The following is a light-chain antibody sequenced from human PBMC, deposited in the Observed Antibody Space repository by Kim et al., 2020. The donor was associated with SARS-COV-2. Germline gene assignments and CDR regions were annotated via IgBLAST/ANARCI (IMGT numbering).Light chain of an antibody. Sequence: EIVLTQSPATLSLSPGERATLSCRASQSVSSYLAWYQQKPGQAPRLLIYDASNRATGIPARFSGSGSGTDFTLTISSLEPEDFAVYYFQQRSNWPPFTFGAGTKVDIK. CDR2: DAS. CDR1: QSVSSY. J-gene: IGKJ3*01. V-gene: IGKV3-11*01. CDR3: QQRSNWPPFT.